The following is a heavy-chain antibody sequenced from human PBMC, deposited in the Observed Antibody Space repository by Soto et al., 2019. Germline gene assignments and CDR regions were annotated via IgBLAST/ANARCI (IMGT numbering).Heavy chain of an antibody. V-gene: IGHV3-30*04. CDR3: ASLRVPVAWVDIVVMMIPGMDV. Sequence: PGGSLRLSCTASGFIFSNYSMHWVRQAPGKGLEWVALISYDGRNKYYADSVKGRFTISRDNPKNTLYLQMNSLRPEDTAVYYCASLRVPVAWVDIVVMMIPGMDVWGQGTTVTVSS. CDR1: GFIFSNYS. CDR2: ISYDGRNK. D-gene: IGHD5-12*01. J-gene: IGHJ6*02.